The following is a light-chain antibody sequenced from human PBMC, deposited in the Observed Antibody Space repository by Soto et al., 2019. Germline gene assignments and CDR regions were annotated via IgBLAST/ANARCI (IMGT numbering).Light chain of an antibody. CDR1: QDISKF. V-gene: IGKV1-39*01. Sequence: EIQMTQSPSSLSAYIGDRVSFTCQASQDISKFLNWYPHKPGQAPKLLIYAASSLQSGVPSRVSGSGSGTDFTLTISSLQPEDFATYYCQQSYSTPWTFGQ. CDR2: AAS. CDR3: QQSYSTPWT. J-gene: IGKJ1*01.